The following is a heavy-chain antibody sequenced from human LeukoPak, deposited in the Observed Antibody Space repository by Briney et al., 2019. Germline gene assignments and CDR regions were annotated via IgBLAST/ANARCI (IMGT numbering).Heavy chain of an antibody. CDR3: ARKASGWYAFDI. J-gene: IGHJ3*02. V-gene: IGHV4-30-4*01. CDR2: IYYSGST. CDR1: GGSISSGDYY. Sequence: SETLSLTCTVPGGSISSGDYYWSWIRQPPGKGLEWIGYIYYSGSTYYNPSLKSRVTISVDTSKNQFSLKLSSVTAVDTAVYYCARKASGWYAFDIWGQGTTVTVSS. D-gene: IGHD6-19*01.